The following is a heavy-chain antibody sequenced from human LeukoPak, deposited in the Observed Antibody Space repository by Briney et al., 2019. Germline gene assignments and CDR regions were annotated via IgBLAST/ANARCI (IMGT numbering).Heavy chain of an antibody. CDR2: INTDGSST. D-gene: IGHD3-3*01. CDR1: GFTFSSYW. CDR3: ARVGITIFGVVSPYNWFDP. J-gene: IGHJ5*02. V-gene: IGHV3-74*01. Sequence: GGSLRLSCATSGFTFSSYWMHWVRQAPGKGLVWVSRINTDGSSTSYADSVKGRFTISRDNAKNTLYLQMNSLRAEDTAVYYCARVGITIFGVVSPYNWFDPWGQGTLVTVSS.